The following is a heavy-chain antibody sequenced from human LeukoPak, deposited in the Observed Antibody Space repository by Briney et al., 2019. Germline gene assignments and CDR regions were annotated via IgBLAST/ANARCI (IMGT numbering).Heavy chain of an antibody. CDR3: AREDYYCSGGSCYLSALYYYMDV. D-gene: IGHD2-15*01. CDR1: GGTFSSYA. CDR2: IIPIFGTA. Sequence: SVKVSCKASGGTFSSYAISWVRQAPGQGLEWMGGIIPIFGTANYAQKFQGRVTIATDESTSTAYMELSSLRSEDTAVYYCAREDYYCSGGSCYLSALYYYMDVWGKGTTVTISS. V-gene: IGHV1-69*05. J-gene: IGHJ6*03.